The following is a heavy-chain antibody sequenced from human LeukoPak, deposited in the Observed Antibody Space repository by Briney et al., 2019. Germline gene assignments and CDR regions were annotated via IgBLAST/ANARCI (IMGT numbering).Heavy chain of an antibody. D-gene: IGHD3/OR15-3a*01. Sequence: SETLSLTCTVSGVSISSSNSYWGWIRQPPGKGLEWIGSIYYSGNTYYNASLKSQVSISINTSKNQFSLRLTSVTAADTAVYYCARQTGSGLFILPGGQGTLVTVSS. V-gene: IGHV4-39*01. CDR3: ARQTGSGLFILP. J-gene: IGHJ4*02. CDR1: GVSISSSNSY. CDR2: IYYSGNT.